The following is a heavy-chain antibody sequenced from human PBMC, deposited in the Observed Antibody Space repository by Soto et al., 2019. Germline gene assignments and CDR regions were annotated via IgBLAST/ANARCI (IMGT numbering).Heavy chain of an antibody. CDR1: GGSISSSSYY. CDR2: IYYSGST. CDR3: ARHLGTVKVYFQH. Sequence: QLQLQESGPGLVKPSETLSLTCTVSGGSISSSSYYWGWIRQPPGKGLEWIGSIYYSGSTYYNPSLKSRVTISVATSKDQCSLKLSSVTAADPAVYYRARHLGTVKVYFQHWGQGTLVTVSS. D-gene: IGHD4-17*01. J-gene: IGHJ1*01. V-gene: IGHV4-39*01.